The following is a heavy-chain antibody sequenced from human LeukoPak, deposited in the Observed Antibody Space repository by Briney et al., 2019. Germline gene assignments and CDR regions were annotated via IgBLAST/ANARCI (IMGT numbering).Heavy chain of an antibody. D-gene: IGHD2-2*01. J-gene: IGHJ4*02. CDR3: ARERGGYCSITICQKLKAIDY. CDR2: IKQDGSEK. V-gene: IGHV3-7*01. CDR1: GLEFSRFW. Sequence: GGPLRLSCTVSGLEFSRFWKRCVCQGPGKGQERVANIKQDGSEKYYVDSVKGRFTISRDNAKNSLYLQMNSLRAEDTAVYYCARERGGYCSITICQKLKAIDYWGQGTLVTVSS.